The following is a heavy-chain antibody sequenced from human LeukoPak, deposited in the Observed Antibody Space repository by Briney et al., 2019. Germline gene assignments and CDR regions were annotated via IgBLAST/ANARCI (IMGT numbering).Heavy chain of an antibody. V-gene: IGHV4-59*01. CDR2: IYYSGST. D-gene: IGHD1-1*01. J-gene: IGHJ4*02. Sequence: PSETLSLTCTVSGGSISSFYWSWIRQPPGKGLEWIGYIYYSGSTNYNPSLKSRVTISVDTSKNQFSLKLSSVTAADTAVYYCAARLEPTSPFDYWGQGTLVTVSS. CDR3: AARLEPTSPFDY. CDR1: GGSISSFY.